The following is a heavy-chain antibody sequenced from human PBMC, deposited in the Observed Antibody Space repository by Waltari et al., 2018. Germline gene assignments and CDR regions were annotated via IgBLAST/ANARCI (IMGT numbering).Heavy chain of an antibody. CDR3: AKFIRLQLDWFDP. CDR2: IYYTGST. J-gene: IGHJ5*02. CDR1: GGSISGYY. D-gene: IGHD4-4*01. V-gene: IGHV4-59*08. Sequence: QVRLQKSGPGLVKPSETLSLTCTVSGGSISGYYWSWIRLSPGKGLEWIGHIYYTGSTNYNPALRSRVTMSIDASKNQFSLKLSSVTAADTAVYYCAKFIRLQLDWFDPWGRGTLVTVSS.